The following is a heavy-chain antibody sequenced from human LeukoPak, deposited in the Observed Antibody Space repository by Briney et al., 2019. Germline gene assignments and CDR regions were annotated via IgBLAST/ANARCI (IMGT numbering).Heavy chain of an antibody. CDR2: ISFDGSNK. Sequence: GGSLRLSCAASGFTFSSYWMSWVRQAPGKGLDWVAVISFDGSNKYYADSVKGRFTISRDNSKNTLYLQMNSLRAEDTAVYYCAKGGGLRWYYFDYWGQGTLVTVSS. J-gene: IGHJ4*02. V-gene: IGHV3-30*18. CDR3: AKGGGLRWYYFDY. CDR1: GFTFSSYW. D-gene: IGHD4-23*01.